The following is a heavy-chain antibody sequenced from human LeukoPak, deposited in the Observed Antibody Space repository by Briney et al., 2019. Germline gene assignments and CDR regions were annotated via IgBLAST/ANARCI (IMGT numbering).Heavy chain of an antibody. Sequence: SETLSLTCTVSGGSISSSSYYWGWIRQPPGKGLEWIGSIYYSGSTYYNPSLKSRVTISVDTSKNQFSLKLSSVTAADTAVYYCARAPLWFGDNFDYWGQGTLVTVSS. D-gene: IGHD3-10*01. CDR2: IYYSGST. CDR1: GGSISSSSYY. V-gene: IGHV4-39*07. J-gene: IGHJ4*02. CDR3: ARAPLWFGDNFDY.